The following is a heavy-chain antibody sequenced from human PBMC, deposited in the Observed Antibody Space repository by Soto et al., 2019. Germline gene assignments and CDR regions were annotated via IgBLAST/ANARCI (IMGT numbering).Heavy chain of an antibody. J-gene: IGHJ4*02. CDR2: ISYDGYNA. CDR1: GFDFSTHV. D-gene: IGHD5-18*01. CDR3: ARDGGFSYGFDYYFDY. Sequence: GGSLRLSCAASGFDFSTHVVHWVRQAPGQGLEWVAVISYDGYNAYYAASVKGRFTISKDNSRNTLFLQMDNLRSDDTAVYFCARDGGFSYGFDYYFDYWGQGTLVTVSS. V-gene: IGHV3-30-3*01.